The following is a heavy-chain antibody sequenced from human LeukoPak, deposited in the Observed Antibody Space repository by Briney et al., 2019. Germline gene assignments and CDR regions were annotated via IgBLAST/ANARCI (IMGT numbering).Heavy chain of an antibody. CDR3: AKLGYYDFWSNYLVFDN. CDR2: IWSDGSYR. CDR1: GIIFSNSG. D-gene: IGHD3-3*01. V-gene: IGHV3-33*06. Sequence: GGSLRLSCTASGIIFSNSGMHWVRQAPGKGLEWVAVIWSDGSYRYYADSVKGRFTISRENSKNTLYLQINSLRVEDTAVYFCAKLGYYDFWSNYLVFDNWGQGTLVTVSS. J-gene: IGHJ4*02.